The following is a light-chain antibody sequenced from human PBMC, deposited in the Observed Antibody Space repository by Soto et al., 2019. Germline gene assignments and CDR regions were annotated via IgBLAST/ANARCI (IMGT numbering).Light chain of an antibody. CDR1: QSISSW. CDR2: DAS. Sequence: DILMTQSPSTLSASVGDRGTITCRASQSISSWLAWYQQKPGKAPKLLIYDASSLESGVPSRFSGSGSGTEFTLTISSLQPDDFATYYCQQYNSYSYTFGQGTKVDIK. J-gene: IGKJ2*01. V-gene: IGKV1-5*01. CDR3: QQYNSYSYT.